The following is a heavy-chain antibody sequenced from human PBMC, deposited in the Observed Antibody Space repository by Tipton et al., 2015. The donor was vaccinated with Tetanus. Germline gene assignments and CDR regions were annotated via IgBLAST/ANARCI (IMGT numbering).Heavy chain of an antibody. V-gene: IGHV3-21*01. J-gene: IGHJ6*02. CDR2: ISSSSYI. D-gene: IGHD1-7*01. CDR1: GFTFSSYS. Sequence: VQLVQSGGGLVKPGGSLRLSCAASGFTFSSYSMNWVRQAPGKGLEWVSSISSSSYIYYADSVKGRFTISRDNAKNSLYLQMNSLRAEDTAVYYCARDFIKLKLYSYYCCGMDVWAQGTTVTVSS. CDR3: ARDFIKLKLYSYYCCGMDV.